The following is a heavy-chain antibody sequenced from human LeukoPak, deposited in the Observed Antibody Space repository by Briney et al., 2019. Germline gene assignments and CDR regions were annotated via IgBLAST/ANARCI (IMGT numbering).Heavy chain of an antibody. Sequence: ASVKVSCKASGYTFTSYDINWVRQATGQGLEWMGWMNPNSDNTGYAQKFQGRVTITRNTSISTAYMELSSLRSEDTAVYYCARGRWGIAVAAYDYWGQGTLVTVSS. CDR2: MNPNSDNT. V-gene: IGHV1-8*03. J-gene: IGHJ4*02. D-gene: IGHD6-19*01. CDR1: GYTFTSYD. CDR3: ARGRWGIAVAAYDY.